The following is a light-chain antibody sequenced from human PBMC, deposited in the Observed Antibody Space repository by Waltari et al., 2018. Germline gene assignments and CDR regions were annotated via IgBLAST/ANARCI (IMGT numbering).Light chain of an antibody. Sequence: EIVLTQSPGTLSLSPGERATLSCRASQSVSSSYLVWYQQKPGQPPRLLIYGASSRATGIPDRFSGSGSGTDFTLTISRLEPEDFAVYYCQQYGSSPPWTFGQGTKVEIK. CDR2: GAS. CDR3: QQYGSSPPWT. V-gene: IGKV3-20*01. CDR1: QSVSSSY. J-gene: IGKJ1*01.